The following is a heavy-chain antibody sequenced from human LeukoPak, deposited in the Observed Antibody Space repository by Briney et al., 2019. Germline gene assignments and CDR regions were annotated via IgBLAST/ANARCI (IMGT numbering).Heavy chain of an antibody. V-gene: IGHV3-74*01. CDR2: INSDGSST. CDR3: ARSPESHYDILTGYYYYYYMDV. Sequence: GGSLRLSCAASGFTFSSYWMHWVRQAPGKGLVWVSRINSDGSSTSYADSVKGRFTISRDNAKNSLYLQMNSLRAEDTALYYCARSPESHYDILTGYYYYYYMDVWGKGTTVTVSS. CDR1: GFTFSSYW. J-gene: IGHJ6*03. D-gene: IGHD3-9*01.